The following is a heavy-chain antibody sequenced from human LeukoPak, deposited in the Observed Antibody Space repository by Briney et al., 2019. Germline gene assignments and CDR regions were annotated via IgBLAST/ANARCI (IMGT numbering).Heavy chain of an antibody. J-gene: IGHJ4*02. V-gene: IGHV4-61*01. CDR1: GGSVSSGSYY. CDR3: ARDYSGGKFDY. D-gene: IGHD1-26*01. Sequence: SETLSLTCTVSGGSVSSGSYYWSWIRQPPGKGLEWIGYIYYSGSTNYNPSLKSRVTISVDTSKNQFSLKLSSVTAADTAVYYCARDYSGGKFDYWGQGTLVTVSS. CDR2: IYYSGST.